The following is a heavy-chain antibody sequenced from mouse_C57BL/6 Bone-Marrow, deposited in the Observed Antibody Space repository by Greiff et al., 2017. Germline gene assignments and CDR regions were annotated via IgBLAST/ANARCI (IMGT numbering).Heavy chain of an antibody. CDR3: ARKGYGNYYWYVDV. Sequence: QVQLQQPGAELVKPGASVKMSCKASGYTFTSYWITWVKQRPGQGLEWIGDIYPGSGSTNYNEKFKSKATLTVDTSSSTADMQLSSLTSEDSAVYYCARKGYGNYYWYVDVWGTGTTVTVSS. V-gene: IGHV1-55*01. CDR1: GYTFTSYW. D-gene: IGHD2-10*02. CDR2: IYPGSGST. J-gene: IGHJ1*03.